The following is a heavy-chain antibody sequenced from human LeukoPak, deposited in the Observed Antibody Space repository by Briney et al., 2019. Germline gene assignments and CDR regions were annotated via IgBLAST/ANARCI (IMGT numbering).Heavy chain of an antibody. V-gene: IGHV3-53*01. D-gene: IGHD5-18*01. J-gene: IGHJ4*02. CDR3: ARGGGGGYTFGPPYY. CDR1: GFTVSSNY. Sequence: GGSLRLSCAASGFTVSSNYMSWVRQAPGKGLEWVSVIYSGGSTYYADSVKGRFTISRDNSKNTVYLQMNSLRAEDTAVYYCARGGGGGYTFGPPYYWGQGTLLTVSS. CDR2: IYSGGST.